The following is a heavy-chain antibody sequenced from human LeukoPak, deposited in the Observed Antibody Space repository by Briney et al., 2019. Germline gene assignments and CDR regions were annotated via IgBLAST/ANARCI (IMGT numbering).Heavy chain of an antibody. CDR1: GFTFSSYW. D-gene: IGHD3-10*01. V-gene: IGHV3-74*01. J-gene: IGHJ3*02. CDR2: INSDGSRT. CDR3: ARDQYYFGSGKEHAFDI. Sequence: PGGSLRLSCAASGFTFSSYWMHWVRQAPGKRLLWVSRINSDGSRTNYADSMKGRFTVSRDNAKNTLYLQMNSLRAEDTAVYYCARDQYYFGSGKEHAFDIWGQGTMVTVSS.